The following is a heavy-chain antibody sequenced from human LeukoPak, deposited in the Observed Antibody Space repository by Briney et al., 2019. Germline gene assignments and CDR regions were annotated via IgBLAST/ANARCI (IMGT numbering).Heavy chain of an antibody. CDR1: GFTFSSYA. CDR2: ISYDGSNK. J-gene: IGHJ4*02. D-gene: IGHD4-17*01. V-gene: IGHV3-30*04. CDR3: AKVLDYGDYLYYFDY. Sequence: QPGGSLRLSCAASGFTFSSYAMHWVRQAPGKGLEWVAVISYDGSNKYYADSVKGRFTISRDNSKNTLYLQMNSLRAEDTAVYYCAKVLDYGDYLYYFDYWGQGTLVTVSS.